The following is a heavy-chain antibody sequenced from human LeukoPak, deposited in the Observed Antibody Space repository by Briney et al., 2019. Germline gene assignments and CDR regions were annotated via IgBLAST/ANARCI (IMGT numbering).Heavy chain of an antibody. D-gene: IGHD4-17*01. J-gene: IGHJ4*02. Sequence: ASVKVSCKASGYTFTSYDINWVRQATGQGLEWMGWMNPNSGNTGYAQKFQGRVTMTRSTSISTAYMEPSSLGSEDTAVYYCARGMTTVTRGGRHVDYWGQGTLVTVSS. CDR3: ARGMTTVTRGGRHVDY. CDR2: MNPNSGNT. CDR1: GYTFTSYD. V-gene: IGHV1-8*01.